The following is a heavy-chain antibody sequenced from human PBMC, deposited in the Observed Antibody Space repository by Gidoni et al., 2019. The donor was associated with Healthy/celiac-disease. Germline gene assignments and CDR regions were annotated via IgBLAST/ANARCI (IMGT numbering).Heavy chain of an antibody. CDR3: ARAVRRWWLDD. V-gene: IGHV3-7*04. CDR1: GFTLSSYW. CDR2: IKQDGSEK. Sequence: EVQLVESGVGLVQHGVSLRLSCVASGFTLSSYWMGWVRQAPGKGLECVAKIKQDGSEKYYVDSVKGRFTISRDNAKNSLDLQMNSLRADDTDVYYCARAVRRWWLDDWGQGTLVTVLS. D-gene: IGHD2-15*01. J-gene: IGHJ5*02.